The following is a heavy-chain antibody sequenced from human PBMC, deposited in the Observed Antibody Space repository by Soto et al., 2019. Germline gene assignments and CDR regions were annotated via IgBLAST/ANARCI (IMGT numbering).Heavy chain of an antibody. J-gene: IGHJ3*02. CDR2: IRSKANSYAT. V-gene: IGHV3-73*01. CDR1: GFTFSGSA. CDR3: TRHTPLNAFDI. Sequence: GGSLRLSCAASGFTFSGSAMHWVRRASGIGLEWVGRIRSKANSYATAYAASVKGRFTISRDDSKNTAYLQMNSLKTEDTAVYYCTRHTPLNAFDIWGQGTMVTVSS.